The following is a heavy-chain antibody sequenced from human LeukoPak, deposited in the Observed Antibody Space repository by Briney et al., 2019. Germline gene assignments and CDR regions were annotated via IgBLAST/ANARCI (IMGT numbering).Heavy chain of an antibody. Sequence: ASVKVSCKASGYTFISYSMNWVRQAPGQGLEWMGWISAYNGNTNYAQKLQGRVTMTTDTSTSTAYMELRSLRSDDTAVYYCARATWEYYYDSSGYYFPADYWGQGTLVTVSS. J-gene: IGHJ4*02. CDR2: ISAYNGNT. D-gene: IGHD3-22*01. V-gene: IGHV1-18*01. CDR1: GYTFISYS. CDR3: ARATWEYYYDSSGYYFPADY.